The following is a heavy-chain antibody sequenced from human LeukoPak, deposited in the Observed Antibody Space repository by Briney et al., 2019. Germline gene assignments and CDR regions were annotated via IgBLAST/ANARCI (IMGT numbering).Heavy chain of an antibody. CDR3: ARAPPPLFWRFGELLANNWFDP. CDR1: GGSFSGYY. CDR2: INHSGST. D-gene: IGHD3-10*01. J-gene: IGHJ5*02. Sequence: SETLSLTCAVYGGSFSGYYWSWIRQPPGKGLEWIGEINHSGSTNYNPSLKSRVTISVDTSKNQFSLKLSSVTASDTAVYYCARAPPPLFWRFGELLANNWFDPWGQGTLVTVSS. V-gene: IGHV4-34*01.